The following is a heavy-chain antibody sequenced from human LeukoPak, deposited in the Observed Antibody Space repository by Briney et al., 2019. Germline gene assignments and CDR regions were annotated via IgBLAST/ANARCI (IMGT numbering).Heavy chain of an antibody. CDR1: GGSISSGGYY. D-gene: IGHD4-23*01. V-gene: IGHV4-31*03. J-gene: IGHJ4*02. Sequence: SETLSLTCTVSGGSISSGGYYWNWIRQHPGKGLEWIGYIYYSGSTYYNPSLKSRVTISVDTSKNQFSLKLSSVAAADTAVYYYARGNYGGPLFDYWGQGTLVTVSS. CDR3: ARGNYGGPLFDY. CDR2: IYYSGST.